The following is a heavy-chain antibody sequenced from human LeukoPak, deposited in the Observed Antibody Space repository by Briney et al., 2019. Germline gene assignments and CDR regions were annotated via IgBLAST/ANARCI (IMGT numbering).Heavy chain of an antibody. CDR2: ISYDGSNK. D-gene: IGHD1-1*01. Sequence: GGSLRLSCAASGFIFSSYAMHWVRQAPGKGLEWVAVISYDGSNKYYADSVKGRFTISRDNSKNTLYLQMNSLRAEDTAVYYCAREPGTPFDYWGQGTLVTVSS. V-gene: IGHV3-30*04. CDR3: AREPGTPFDY. J-gene: IGHJ4*02. CDR1: GFIFSSYA.